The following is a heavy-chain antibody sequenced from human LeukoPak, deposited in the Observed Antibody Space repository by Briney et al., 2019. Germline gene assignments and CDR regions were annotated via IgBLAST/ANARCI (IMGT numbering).Heavy chain of an antibody. V-gene: IGHV4-4*07. CDR3: ARVLSSGWYKVGAFDI. J-gene: IGHJ3*02. D-gene: IGHD6-19*01. CDR1: GGSISSYY. CDR2: IYTSGST. Sequence: SETLSLTCTVSGGSISSYYWSWIRQPAGKGLEWTGRIYTSGSTNYNPSLKSRVTMSVDTSKNQFSLKLSSVTAADTAVYYCARVLSSGWYKVGAFDIWGQGTMVTVSS.